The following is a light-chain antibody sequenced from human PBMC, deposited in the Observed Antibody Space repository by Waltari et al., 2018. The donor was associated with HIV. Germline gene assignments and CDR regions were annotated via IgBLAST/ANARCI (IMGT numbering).Light chain of an antibody. CDR2: GDY. CDR3: QSYDNGNWV. CDR1: SGGIANNY. J-gene: IGLJ3*02. Sequence: NFMLTQPHSVSESPGKTVTISCARSSGGIANNYVQWYQQHPGSSTTTVIYGDYQRPSGVPDRFSGSIDSSSNSASLTISGLKTDDEADYYCQSYDNGNWVLGGGTKVTVL. V-gene: IGLV6-57*01.